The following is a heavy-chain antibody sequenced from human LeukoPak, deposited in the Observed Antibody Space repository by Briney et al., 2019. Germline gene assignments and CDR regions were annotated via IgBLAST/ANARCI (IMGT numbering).Heavy chain of an antibody. J-gene: IGHJ6*03. D-gene: IGHD2-15*01. V-gene: IGHV3-23*01. CDR3: AKNGDRGAYCTGGTCYPYFYYYMDV. CDR2: INWNGGST. CDR1: GFTFSSYS. Sequence: AGGSLRLSCAASGFTFSSYSMNWVRQAPGKGLEWVSGINWNGGSTGYADSVKGRFTISRDNSKNTLYLQMNSMRAEDTAIYYCAKNGDRGAYCTGGTCYPYFYYYMDVWGKGTTVTI.